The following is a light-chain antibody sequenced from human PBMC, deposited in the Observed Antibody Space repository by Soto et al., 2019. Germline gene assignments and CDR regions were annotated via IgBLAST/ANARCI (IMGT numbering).Light chain of an antibody. CDR3: SSYTSSSTLYV. Sequence: QSALTQPASVSGSPRQSITISCTGTSSDVGGYNYVSWYQQHPGKAPKLMIYDVTNRPSGVSNRYSGSKSGNTASLTISGLQAEDEADYYCSSYTSSSTLYVLGTGTKVTVL. CDR2: DVT. CDR1: SSDVGGYNY. V-gene: IGLV2-14*01. J-gene: IGLJ1*01.